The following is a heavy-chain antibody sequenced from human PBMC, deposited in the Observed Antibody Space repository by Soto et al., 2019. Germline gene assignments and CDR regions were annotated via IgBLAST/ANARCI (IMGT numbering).Heavy chain of an antibody. Sequence: PGGSLRLSCAASGFTFSSYAMYWVRQAPGKGLEWVSTISNSGNTYYADSVEGRFTISRDNSKNTLYLQMNSLRAEDTAVYYCARDRRNTFYYGSGNQYIDSSSDYWGQGTLVTVSS. D-gene: IGHD3-10*01. J-gene: IGHJ4*01. CDR2: ISNSGNT. CDR1: GFTFSSYA. V-gene: IGHV3-23*01. CDR3: ARDRRNTFYYGSGNQYIDSSSDY.